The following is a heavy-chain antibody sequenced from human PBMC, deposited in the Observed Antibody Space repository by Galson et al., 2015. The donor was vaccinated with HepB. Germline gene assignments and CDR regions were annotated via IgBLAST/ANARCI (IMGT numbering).Heavy chain of an antibody. CDR1: GFTFSTYA. D-gene: IGHD3-22*01. J-gene: IGHJ4*02. CDR2: ISGSGSSA. V-gene: IGHV3-23*01. CDR3: AKGFDYYDSTGYYFPKYYFDY. Sequence: SLRLSCAAYGFTFSTYAMSWVRQAPGKGLEWVSAISGSGSSAYYADSVKGRFTISRDNSRNTLYLQMNSLRAEDTALYYCAKGFDYYDSTGYYFPKYYFDYWGQGTLVTVSS.